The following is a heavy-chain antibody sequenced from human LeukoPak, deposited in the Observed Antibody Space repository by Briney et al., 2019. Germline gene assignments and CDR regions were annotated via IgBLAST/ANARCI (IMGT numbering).Heavy chain of an antibody. V-gene: IGHV4-34*01. Sequence: KPSETLSLTCAVYGGSFSGYYWSWIRQPPGKGLEWIGEINHSGSTNYNPSLKSRVTISVDTSKNQFSLKLSSVTAAGTAVYYCASGWVGDSDNWFDPWGQGTLVTVSS. CDR2: INHSGST. CDR3: ASGWVGDSDNWFDP. CDR1: GGSFSGYY. D-gene: IGHD3-3*01. J-gene: IGHJ5*02.